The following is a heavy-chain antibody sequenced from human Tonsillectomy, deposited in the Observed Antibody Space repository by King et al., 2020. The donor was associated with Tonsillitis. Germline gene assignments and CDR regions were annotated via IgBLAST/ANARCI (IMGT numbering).Heavy chain of an antibody. V-gene: IGHV3-15*05. CDR2: INTRTNGETT. J-gene: IGHJ3*02. CDR3: GGSPWGAAFDI. Sequence: DVQLVESGGGLVNPGGSLTLSCEASGFTFSYAWMSWVRQIPGGGLEWVGRINTRTNGETTDYAAPVKGRFTVSRDDSRNTVYLHMNSVKTEDTAIYYCGGSPWGAAFDIWGQGTRVTVSS. D-gene: IGHD1-26*01. CDR1: GFTFSYAW.